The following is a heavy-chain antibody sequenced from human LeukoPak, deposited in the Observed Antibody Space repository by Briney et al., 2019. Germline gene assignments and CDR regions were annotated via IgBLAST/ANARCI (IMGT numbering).Heavy chain of an antibody. Sequence: ASVKVSCKASGYTFTSCDINWVRQATGQGLEWMGWMNPNSGNTGYAQKFQGRVTMTRNTSISTAYMELSSLRSEDTAVYYCARGRTPFITMIVVRPNYYYYMDVWGKGTTVTISS. CDR2: MNPNSGNT. J-gene: IGHJ6*03. D-gene: IGHD3-22*01. V-gene: IGHV1-8*01. CDR3: ARGRTPFITMIVVRPNYYYYMDV. CDR1: GYTFTSCD.